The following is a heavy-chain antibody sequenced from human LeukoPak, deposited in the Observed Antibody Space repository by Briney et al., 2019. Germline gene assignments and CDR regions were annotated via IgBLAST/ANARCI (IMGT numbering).Heavy chain of an antibody. CDR2: IRKDGSDK. V-gene: IGHV3-30*02. CDR3: AKDSNWAFDY. CDR1: GFTFSRYG. D-gene: IGHD7-27*01. J-gene: IGHJ4*02. Sequence: GGSLRLSCGASGFTFSRYGMHWVRQAPGKGLEWVAYIRKDGSDKYYADSVKGRFTISRDSSKNMVCLQMNSLRAEDTAVYYCAKDSNWAFDYWGQGTLVSVSS.